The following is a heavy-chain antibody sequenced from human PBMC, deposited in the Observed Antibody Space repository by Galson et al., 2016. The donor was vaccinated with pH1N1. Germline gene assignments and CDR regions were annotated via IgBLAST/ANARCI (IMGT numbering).Heavy chain of an antibody. CDR1: GFTFSDYY. J-gene: IGHJ3*02. CDR2: SRNKAKSYTT. CDR3: ARGFHSFDI. V-gene: IGHV3-72*01. Sequence: SLRLSCAASGFTFSDYYMDWVRQAPGKGLEWVGRSRNKAKSYTTEYAASVQGRFTISRDESENSLYLQMNSLKSEDTAIYYCARGFHSFDIWGQGTMVTVSS.